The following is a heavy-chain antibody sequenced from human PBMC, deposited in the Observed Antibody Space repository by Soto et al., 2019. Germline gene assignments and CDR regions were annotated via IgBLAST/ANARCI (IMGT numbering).Heavy chain of an antibody. CDR3: ARVDCSSTSCYFPYFDY. D-gene: IGHD2-2*01. CDR1: GFTFSSYS. Sequence: EVQLVESGGGLVKPGGSLRLSCAASGFTFSSYSMNWVRQAPGKGLEWVSSISSSSSYIYYADSVKGRFTISRDNAKNSLYLQMNSLTAEDTAVYYCARVDCSSTSCYFPYFDYWGQGTLVTVSS. J-gene: IGHJ4*02. V-gene: IGHV3-21*01. CDR2: ISSSSSYI.